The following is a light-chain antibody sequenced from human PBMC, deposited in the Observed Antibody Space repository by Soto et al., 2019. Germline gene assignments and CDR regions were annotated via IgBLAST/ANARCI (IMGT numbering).Light chain of an antibody. V-gene: IGLV1-44*01. CDR2: NSN. CDR3: AAWEDILSGPV. Sequence: QSVLTQPPSASGAPGQRVTISCSGTNSNIKTNYVNWYQQFPGTAPKVLIYNSNQRPSGVPDRFSGSRSDTSASLAISGLQSEDEAAYYCAAWEDILSGPVFGGGTKLTVL. J-gene: IGLJ3*02. CDR1: NSNIKTNY.